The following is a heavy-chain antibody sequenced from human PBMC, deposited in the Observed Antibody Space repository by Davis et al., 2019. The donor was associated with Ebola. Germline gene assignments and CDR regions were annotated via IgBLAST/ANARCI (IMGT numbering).Heavy chain of an antibody. CDR3: ARRAGHYYDSGIDY. D-gene: IGHD3-22*01. CDR1: GGSFSGYY. V-gene: IGHV4-34*01. CDR2: INHSGST. J-gene: IGHJ4*02. Sequence: SETLSLTCAVYGGSFSGYYWSWIRQPPGKGLEWIGEINHSGSTNYNPSLKNRVTVSVDTSKNQFSLKLSSVTAADTAVYHCARRAGHYYDSGIDYWGQGTLVTVSS.